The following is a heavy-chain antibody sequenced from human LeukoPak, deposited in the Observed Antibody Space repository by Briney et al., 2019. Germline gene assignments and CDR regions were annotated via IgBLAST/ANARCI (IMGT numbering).Heavy chain of an antibody. CDR2: ISSSSSYI. J-gene: IGHJ3*02. D-gene: IGHD1-26*01. V-gene: IGHV3-21*01. Sequence: GGSLRLSCAASGFTFSSYSMNWVRQAPGKGLEWVSSISSSSSYIYYADSVKGRFTISRGNAKNSLYLQMNSLRAEDTAVYYCARDLLAGDAFDIWGQGTMVTVSS. CDR3: ARDLLAGDAFDI. CDR1: GFTFSSYS.